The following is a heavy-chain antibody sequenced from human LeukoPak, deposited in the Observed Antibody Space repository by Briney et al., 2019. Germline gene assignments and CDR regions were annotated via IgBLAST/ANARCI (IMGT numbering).Heavy chain of an antibody. V-gene: IGHV3-30*04. Sequence: PGGSLRLSCAASGFTFNNYAMHWVRQAPGKGLEWVAVISYDGSNKYYVDSVKGRFTISRDDSKSTLYLQMNTLRAEDTAVYYCARDRCVSCPAWKWFDPWGQGTLITVSP. CDR2: ISYDGSNK. J-gene: IGHJ5*02. CDR1: GFTFNNYA. D-gene: IGHD2-2*01. CDR3: ARDRCVSCPAWKWFDP.